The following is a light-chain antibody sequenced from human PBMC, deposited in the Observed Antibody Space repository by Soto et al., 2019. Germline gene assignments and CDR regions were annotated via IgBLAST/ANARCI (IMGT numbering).Light chain of an antibody. V-gene: IGKV1-39*01. CDR1: QSISTY. CDR2: AAS. CDR3: QQSYFTPVT. J-gene: IGKJ2*01. Sequence: DIQMTQSPSSLSASVGDRVTITCRASQSISTYLNWYQQKPGKAPKLLIHAASRLQSGVPSRFTGSGSGTDFTLTISSLQPEDFATYYCQQSYFTPVTFGQGTKLEIK.